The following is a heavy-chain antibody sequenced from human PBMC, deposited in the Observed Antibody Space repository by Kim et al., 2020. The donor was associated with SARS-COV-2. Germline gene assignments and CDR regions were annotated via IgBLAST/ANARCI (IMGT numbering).Heavy chain of an antibody. Sequence: INDARSGEGRFTTTRDNDKNSLYLQMNSLRAEDTAVYYCARGPNYSPFDYWGQGTLVTVSS. V-gene: IGHV3-48*03. J-gene: IGHJ4*02. CDR3: ARGPNYSPFDY. D-gene: IGHD4-4*01. CDR2: I.